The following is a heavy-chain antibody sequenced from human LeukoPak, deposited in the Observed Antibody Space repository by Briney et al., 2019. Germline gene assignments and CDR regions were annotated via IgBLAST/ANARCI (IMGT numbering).Heavy chain of an antibody. J-gene: IGHJ4*02. D-gene: IGHD6-19*01. V-gene: IGHV1-18*01. CDR3: ARHSTGSYDY. Sequence: ASVKVSCKASGYTFINYGITWVRQAPGQGLEWMGWISAYNANTNYAQKSQGRVAMTTDTSTSTAFMELRSLRSDDTAVYYCARHSTGSYDYWGQGTLVTVTS. CDR2: ISAYNANT. CDR1: GYTFINYG.